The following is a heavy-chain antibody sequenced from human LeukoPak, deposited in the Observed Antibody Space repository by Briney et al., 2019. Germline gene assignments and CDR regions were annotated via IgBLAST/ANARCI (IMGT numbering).Heavy chain of an antibody. CDR3: ARGRGIAVAGTVSY. CDR2: ISGSGGST. D-gene: IGHD6-19*01. J-gene: IGHJ4*02. Sequence: GGSLRLSCAASGFTFSSYAMSWVRQAPGKRLEWVSAISGSGGSTYYADSVKGRFTISRDNSKNTLYLQMNSLRAEDTAVYYCARGRGIAVAGTVSYWGQGTLVTVSS. V-gene: IGHV3-23*01. CDR1: GFTFSSYA.